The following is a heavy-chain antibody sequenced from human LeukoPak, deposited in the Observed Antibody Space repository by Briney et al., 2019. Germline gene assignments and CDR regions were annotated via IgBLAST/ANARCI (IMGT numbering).Heavy chain of an antibody. CDR2: FYTTGTT. D-gene: IGHD6-6*01. CDR3: ARGVGSSSDF. V-gene: IGHV3-66*02. Sequence: GGSLRLSCAASGFTVSSNYMLWVRQAPGKGLEYVSVFYTTGTTYYADSVKGRFTISRDNSKNTLSHQMNSLRAEDTAVYYCARGVGSSSDFWGQGTLVTVSS. CDR1: GFTVSSNY. J-gene: IGHJ4*02.